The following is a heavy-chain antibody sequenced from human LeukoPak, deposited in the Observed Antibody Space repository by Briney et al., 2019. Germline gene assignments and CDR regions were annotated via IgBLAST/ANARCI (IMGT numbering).Heavy chain of an antibody. Sequence: GGSLRLSCAASGFTVSSNYMSWVRQAPGKGLEWVPIIYSGGTTYYADSVKGRFTISRDNSKNTLYLQMNSLRSEDTAVYYCARDTWGSYSRDGYFDFWGQGTLVTVSS. V-gene: IGHV3-53*01. J-gene: IGHJ4*02. D-gene: IGHD1-26*01. CDR2: IYSGGTT. CDR1: GFTVSSNY. CDR3: ARDTWGSYSRDGYFDF.